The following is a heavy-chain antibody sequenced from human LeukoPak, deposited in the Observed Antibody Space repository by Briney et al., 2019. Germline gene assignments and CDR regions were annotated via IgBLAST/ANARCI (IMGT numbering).Heavy chain of an antibody. D-gene: IGHD3-10*01. V-gene: IGHV4-59*01. J-gene: IGHJ5*02. CDR1: GGSISSYY. Sequence: SETLSLTCTVSGGSISSYYWSWIRQPPGKGLEWIGYIYYSGSTNYNPSLKSRVTISVDTSKNQFSLKLSSVTAADTAVYYCARGPRWTWFNNWFDPWGQGTLVTVSS. CDR3: ARGPRWTWFNNWFDP. CDR2: IYYSGST.